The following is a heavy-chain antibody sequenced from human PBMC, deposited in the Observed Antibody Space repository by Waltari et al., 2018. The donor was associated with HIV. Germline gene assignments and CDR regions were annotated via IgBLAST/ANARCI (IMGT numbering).Heavy chain of an antibody. J-gene: IGHJ2*01. V-gene: IGHV4-61*01. CDR2: GYSSGRT. Sequence: QVQLQESPPPGLVKASETLSPNCTFSGDSLSSKNHYWSWIRQSPGKGLEWIGYGYSSGRTKYNPSRRNRVTFSLDTSKSQFSLKVASVTAADTAVYFCARVARTPESWYFDVWVRGVQVTVSS. CDR3: ARVARTPESWYFDV. CDR1: GDSLSSKNHY.